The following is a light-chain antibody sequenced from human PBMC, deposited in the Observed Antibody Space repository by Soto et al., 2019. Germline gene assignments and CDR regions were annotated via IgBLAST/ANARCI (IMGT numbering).Light chain of an antibody. CDR1: QRVSNNF. J-gene: IGKJ1*01. Sequence: VVLMQFPGTLSLSPGETATLSCGASQRVSNNFLGWYQQKPGLPPRLLIYDATSRANGIPERFSGRGSGTHFTLTISRLEPEDFAVYYCQQYGSTPWTFGRGTKVDIK. V-gene: IGKV3D-20*01. CDR2: DAT. CDR3: QQYGSTPWT.